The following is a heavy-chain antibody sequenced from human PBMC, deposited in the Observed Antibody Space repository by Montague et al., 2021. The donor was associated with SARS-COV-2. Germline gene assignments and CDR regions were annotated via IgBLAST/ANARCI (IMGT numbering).Heavy chain of an antibody. V-gene: IGHV4-59*01. Sequence: SETLSLTCTVSGGSISSYYWSWIRQSPGKGLEWIGYIYYSGSTNYNPSLKSRVTISVDTSKNQFSLKLSSVTAADTAVYYCAGGGDMNWFDPWGQGTLVTVSS. CDR2: IYYSGST. D-gene: IGHD2-21*01. J-gene: IGHJ5*02. CDR3: AGGGDMNWFDP. CDR1: GGSISSYY.